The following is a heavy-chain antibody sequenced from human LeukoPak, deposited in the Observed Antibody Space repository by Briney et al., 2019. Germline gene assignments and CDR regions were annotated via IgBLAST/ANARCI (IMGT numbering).Heavy chain of an antibody. CDR3: ARGSSWYYFDY. J-gene: IGHJ4*02. D-gene: IGHD6-13*01. CDR2: ISSSSSYI. CDR1: GFTFSSYS. V-gene: IGHV3-21*01. Sequence: GGSLGLSCAASGFTFSSYSMNRVRQAPGKGLEWVSSISSSSSYIYYADSVKGRFTISRDNAKNSLYLQMNSLRAEDTAVYYCARGSSWYYFDYWGQGTLVTVSS.